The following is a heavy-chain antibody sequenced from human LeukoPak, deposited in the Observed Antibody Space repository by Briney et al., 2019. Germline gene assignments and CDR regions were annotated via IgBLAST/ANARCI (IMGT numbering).Heavy chain of an antibody. Sequence: GGSLRLSCAASGFTFSSYWMNWARQAPGKGLEWVASINHNGNVNYYVDSVKGRFTISRDDAKNSMYLQMSNLRAEDTAVYFCARGGGLDVWGQGATVTVSS. CDR1: GFTFSSYW. J-gene: IGHJ6*02. CDR2: INHNGNVN. V-gene: IGHV3-7*03. CDR3: ARGGGLDV. D-gene: IGHD3-16*01.